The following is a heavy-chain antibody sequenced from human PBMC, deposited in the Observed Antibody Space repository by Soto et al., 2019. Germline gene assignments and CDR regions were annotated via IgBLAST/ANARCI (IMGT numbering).Heavy chain of an antibody. D-gene: IGHD1-1*01. CDR3: AKDWRTTGSGGWFDS. J-gene: IGHJ5*01. Sequence: EVQLLESGGGLVRPGGSLRVSCAGSGFNFRNHAMSWVRQAPGKGLEWVSGISGHAGAIYYPDSVKGRFTISRDNSRNEMGLPMNRLRAEVTAIEYSAKDWRTTGSGGWFDSGGKGNLVTASS. CDR1: GFNFRNHA. CDR2: ISGHAGAI. V-gene: IGHV3-23*01.